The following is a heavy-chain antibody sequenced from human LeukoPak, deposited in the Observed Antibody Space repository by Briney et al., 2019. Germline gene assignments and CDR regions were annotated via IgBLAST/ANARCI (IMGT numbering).Heavy chain of an antibody. CDR2: IEQDGSEK. D-gene: IGHD3-22*01. J-gene: IGHJ4*02. CDR1: GFTFSSYW. Sequence: GGSLRLSCAASGFTFSSYWMSWVRQAPGKGLEWVANIEQDGSEKNYVDSVKGRITISRDNAKNSLYLQMNSLRAEDTAVYYCAREGPVNSSGYSFDYWGQGTLVTVSS. CDR3: AREGPVNSSGYSFDY. V-gene: IGHV3-7*01.